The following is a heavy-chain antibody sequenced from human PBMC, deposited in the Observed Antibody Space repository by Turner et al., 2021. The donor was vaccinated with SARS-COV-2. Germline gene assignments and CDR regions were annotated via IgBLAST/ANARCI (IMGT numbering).Heavy chain of an antibody. Sequence: QGQLVESGGGVVQPGRSLILSCAASGFTFSSYAMHWVRQAPGKGLEWVAVISYDVSNKNYADSVKGRITISRDNSKNTLYLQMNSLRAEDTAVYYCARDLVATTQLFDYWGQGTLVTVSS. J-gene: IGHJ4*02. V-gene: IGHV3-30-3*01. CDR3: ARDLVATTQLFDY. CDR2: ISYDVSNK. D-gene: IGHD5-12*01. CDR1: GFTFSSYA.